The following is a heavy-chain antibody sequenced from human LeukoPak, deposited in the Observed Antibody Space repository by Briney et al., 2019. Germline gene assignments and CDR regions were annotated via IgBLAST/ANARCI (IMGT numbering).Heavy chain of an antibody. CDR1: GFTFSSYW. Sequence: GSLRLSCAASGFTFSSYWMSWVRQAPGKGLEWVANIKQAGSEKYYVDSVKGRFTISRDNAKNSLYLQMNSLRAEDTAVYYCARYSSSPYYFDYWGQGTLVTVSS. J-gene: IGHJ4*02. V-gene: IGHV3-7*01. CDR2: IKQAGSEK. D-gene: IGHD6-6*01. CDR3: ARYSSSPYYFDY.